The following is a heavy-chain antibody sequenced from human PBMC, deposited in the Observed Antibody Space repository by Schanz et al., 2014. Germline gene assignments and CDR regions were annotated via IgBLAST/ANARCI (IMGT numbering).Heavy chain of an antibody. J-gene: IGHJ4*02. CDR2: IGTSGGT. D-gene: IGHD1-1*01. CDR3: AKIERNED. V-gene: IGHV3-23*04. CDR1: GFTLSNYV. Sequence: EVQLVESGGGVVRPGGSLRLSCAASGFTLSNYVMSWVRQAPGKGLEWVSTIGTSGGTNYAESVKGRFTISRDNSKNTLYLQMNSLRAEDTAVYFCAKIERNEDWGQGTLVTVSS.